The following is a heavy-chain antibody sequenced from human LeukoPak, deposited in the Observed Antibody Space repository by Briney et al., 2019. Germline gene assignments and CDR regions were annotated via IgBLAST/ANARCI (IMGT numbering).Heavy chain of an antibody. J-gene: IGHJ3*02. CDR3: ARGSGWYPGADDAFDI. D-gene: IGHD6-19*01. Sequence: SETLSLTCTVSGGSISSSSYYWGWIRQPPGKGLEWIGSIYYSGSTYYNPSLKSRVTISVDTSKNQFSLKLSSVTAADTAVYYCARGSGWYPGADDAFDIWGQGTMVTVSS. CDR1: GGSISSSSYY. V-gene: IGHV4-39*01. CDR2: IYYSGST.